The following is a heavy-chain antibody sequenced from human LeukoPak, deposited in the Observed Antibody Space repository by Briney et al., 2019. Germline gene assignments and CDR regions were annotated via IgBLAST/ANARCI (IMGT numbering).Heavy chain of an antibody. V-gene: IGHV3-48*04. D-gene: IGHD3-16*01. CDR1: GFTFSSYN. CDR3: ARELNGYGYYFFDY. Sequence: GGSLRLSCVASGFTFSSYNMNWVRQAPGKGLEWVSYISSSSSTIYYADSVKGRFTISRDNAKNSLYLQMNGLGAEDTAVYYCARELNGYGYYFFDYWGPGTLVTVSS. J-gene: IGHJ4*02. CDR2: ISSSSSTI.